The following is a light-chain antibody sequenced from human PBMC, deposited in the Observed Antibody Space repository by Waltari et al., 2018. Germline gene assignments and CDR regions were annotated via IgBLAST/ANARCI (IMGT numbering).Light chain of an antibody. V-gene: IGLV1-40*01. J-gene: IGLJ2*01. CDR3: QSYDSSLSDWV. CDR2: ANS. Sequence: QSVLTQPPSVSGATGQRVTISCTGSSSNIGAGYDVHSYQQLPGTVPKLLIYANSNRPSGVPDRFSGSKSGTSASLAITGLQAEDEADYYCQSYDSSLSDWVFGGGTKLTVL. CDR1: SSNIGAGYD.